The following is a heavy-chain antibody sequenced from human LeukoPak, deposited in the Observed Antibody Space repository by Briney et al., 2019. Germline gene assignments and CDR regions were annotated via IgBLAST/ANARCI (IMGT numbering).Heavy chain of an antibody. CDR3: ARDESSSWYSDAFDI. CDR2: IYYSGST. D-gene: IGHD6-13*01. J-gene: IGHJ3*02. V-gene: IGHV4-38-2*02. Sequence: PSETLSLTCTVSRYSISSSYYWGWIRQPPGQGLEWIGSIYYSGSTYYNPSLKSRVTISVDTSKNQFSLKLSSVTAADTAVYYCARDESSSWYSDAFDIWGQGTMVTVSS. CDR1: RYSISSSYY.